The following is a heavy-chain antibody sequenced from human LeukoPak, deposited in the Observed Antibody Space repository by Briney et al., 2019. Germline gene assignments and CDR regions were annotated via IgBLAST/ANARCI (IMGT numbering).Heavy chain of an antibody. Sequence: GGSLRLSCAASGFTFSSFEMNWVRQAPGRGLEWVSYISSSGSTIYYADPVKGRFTISRDNAKNSLYLQMNSLRAEDTAVYYCAELGITMIGGVWGKGTTVTISS. V-gene: IGHV3-48*03. D-gene: IGHD3-10*02. CDR3: AELGITMIGGV. CDR2: ISSSGSTI. J-gene: IGHJ6*04. CDR1: GFTFSSFE.